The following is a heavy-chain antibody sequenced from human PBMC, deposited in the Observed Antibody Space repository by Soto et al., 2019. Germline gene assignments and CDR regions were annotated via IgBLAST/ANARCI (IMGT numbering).Heavy chain of an antibody. CDR3: ARRVSGSYFHY. CDR2: IYYSGST. V-gene: IGHV4-59*08. Sequence: SETLSLTCTVSGGSISSYYWSWIRQPPGKGLEWIGYIYYSGSTYYNPSLKSRVTISVDTSKNQFSLKLSSVTAADTAVYYCARRVSGSYFHYWGQGTLVTVSS. J-gene: IGHJ4*02. D-gene: IGHD1-26*01. CDR1: GGSISSYY.